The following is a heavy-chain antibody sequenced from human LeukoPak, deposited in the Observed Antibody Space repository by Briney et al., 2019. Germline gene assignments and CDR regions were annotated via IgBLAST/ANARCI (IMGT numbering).Heavy chain of an antibody. D-gene: IGHD3-22*01. Sequence: GGSLRLSCAASGFTFSNAWMSWVRQAPGKGLEWVGRIRSKSDGGATEYAAPVKGRFTISRDDSKNTLYLQMNSLKSEDTAVYYCTTELDIRPNHYWGQGTLVTVSS. CDR2: IRSKSDGGAT. V-gene: IGHV3-15*01. CDR3: TTELDIRPNHY. J-gene: IGHJ4*02. CDR1: GFTFSNAW.